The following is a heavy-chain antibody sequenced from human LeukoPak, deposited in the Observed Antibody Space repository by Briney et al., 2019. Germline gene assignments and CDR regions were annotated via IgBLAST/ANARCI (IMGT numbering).Heavy chain of an antibody. J-gene: IGHJ4*02. V-gene: IGHV1-2*02. CDR2: INPNSGGT. CDR3: ARSSIIAAAGPYYFDY. D-gene: IGHD6-13*01. CDR1: GYTFTGYY. Sequence: VASVKVSCKASGYTFTGYYMHWVRQAPGQGLEWMGWINPNSGGTNYAQKFQGRVTVTRDTSISTAYMELSRLRSDDTAVYYCARSSIIAAAGPYYFDYWGQGTLVTVSS.